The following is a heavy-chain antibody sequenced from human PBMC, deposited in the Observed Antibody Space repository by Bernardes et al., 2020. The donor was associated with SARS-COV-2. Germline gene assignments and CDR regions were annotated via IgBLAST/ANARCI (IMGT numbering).Heavy chain of an antibody. D-gene: IGHD3-10*01. CDR2: IGSSGSAR. J-gene: IGHJ3*02. CDR1: GFPFSDYY. Sequence: GGSLRLSCAASGFPFSDYYMSWIRQAPGKGLEWVSYIGSSGSARYYADSVKGRFTISRDNAKISLYLQMNSLRAEDTAMYYCARGESGYYYGSHDAFDIWGQGTMVTVSS. V-gene: IGHV3-11*01. CDR3: ARGESGYYYGSHDAFDI.